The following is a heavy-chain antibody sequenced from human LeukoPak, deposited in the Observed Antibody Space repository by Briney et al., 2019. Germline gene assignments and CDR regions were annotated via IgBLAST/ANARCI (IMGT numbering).Heavy chain of an antibody. Sequence: GGSLRLSCAASGFTFSSYSMNWVRQAPGKGLEWVSSISSGSSYIYYADSVKGRFTISGDNAKNSLYLQMNSVRAEDTAVYYCARDREYSSGWFSPNWFDPWGQGTLVTVSS. D-gene: IGHD6-19*01. J-gene: IGHJ5*02. CDR3: ARDREYSSGWFSPNWFDP. CDR1: GFTFSSYS. V-gene: IGHV3-21*01. CDR2: ISSGSSYI.